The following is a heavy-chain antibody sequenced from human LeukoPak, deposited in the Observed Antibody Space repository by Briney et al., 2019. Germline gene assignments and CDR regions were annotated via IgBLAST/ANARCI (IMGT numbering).Heavy chain of an antibody. V-gene: IGHV3-7*01. CDR3: ARGRHSSSWSPIDY. Sequence: GGSLRLSCAASGFTFSSYWMTWVRQAPGKGLEWVACMKEDGSEKYYVDSVKGRFTISRDNAKNSLYLQMNSLRAEDTAMYYCARGRHSSSWSPIDYWGQGTLVTVSS. CDR1: GFTFSSYW. J-gene: IGHJ4*02. CDR2: MKEDGSEK. D-gene: IGHD6-13*01.